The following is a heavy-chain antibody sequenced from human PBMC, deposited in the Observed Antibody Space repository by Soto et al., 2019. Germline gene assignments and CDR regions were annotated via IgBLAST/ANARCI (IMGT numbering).Heavy chain of an antibody. CDR2: INHSGST. Sequence: QVQLQQWGAGLLKPSETLSLTCAVYGGSFSGYYWSWIRQPPGKGLEWIGEINHSGSTNYNPSLKSRVTISVDTSKNQFSLKLSSMTAADTAVYYCASFRRYCSSTSCYLLDKYYFDYWGQGTLVTVSS. CDR1: GGSFSGYY. CDR3: ASFRRYCSSTSCYLLDKYYFDY. V-gene: IGHV4-34*01. D-gene: IGHD2-2*01. J-gene: IGHJ4*02.